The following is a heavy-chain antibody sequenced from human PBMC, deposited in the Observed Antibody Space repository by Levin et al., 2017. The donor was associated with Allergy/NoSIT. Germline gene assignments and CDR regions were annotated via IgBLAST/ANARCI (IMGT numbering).Heavy chain of an antibody. CDR3: ARGGVGANNWFDP. J-gene: IGHJ5*02. CDR2: ISYDGSNK. CDR1: GFTFSSYA. Sequence: SCEASGFTFSSYAMHWVRQAPGKGLEWVAVISYDGSNKYYADSVKGRFTISRDNSKNTLYLQMNSLRAEDTAVYYCARGGVGANNWFDPWGQGTLVTVSS. V-gene: IGHV3-30*04. D-gene: IGHD1-26*01.